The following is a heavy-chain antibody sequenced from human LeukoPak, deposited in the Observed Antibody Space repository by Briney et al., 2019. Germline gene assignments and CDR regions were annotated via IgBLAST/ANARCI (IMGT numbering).Heavy chain of an antibody. J-gene: IGHJ5*02. CDR1: GFTVSSNY. CDR3: ARDGGCSYGYTHWFDP. D-gene: IGHD5-18*01. CDR2: IYSGGST. Sequence: GGSLRLSCAASGFTVSSNYMSWVRQAPGKGLEWVSVIYSGGSTYYADSVKGRFTISRDNSKNTLYLQMNSLRAEDTAVYYCARDGGCSYGYTHWFDPWGQGTLVTVSS. V-gene: IGHV3-66*01.